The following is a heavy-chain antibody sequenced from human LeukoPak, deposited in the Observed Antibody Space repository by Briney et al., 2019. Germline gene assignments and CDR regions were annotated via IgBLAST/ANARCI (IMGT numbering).Heavy chain of an antibody. CDR3: ARDPQTGEGAFDI. CDR2: IWYDGSNK. V-gene: IGHV3-33*01. J-gene: IGHJ3*02. Sequence: TGGSLRLSCAASGFTFSSYVMHWVRQAPGKGLEWVAVIWYDGSNKHSADSVKGRFTISRDNSESTLYLQMNSLRAEDTAVYYCARDPQTGEGAFDIWGQGTMVTVSS. D-gene: IGHD7-27*01. CDR1: GFTFSSYV.